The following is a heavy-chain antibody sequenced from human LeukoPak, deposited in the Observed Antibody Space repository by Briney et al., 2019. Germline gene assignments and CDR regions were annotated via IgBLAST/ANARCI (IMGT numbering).Heavy chain of an antibody. CDR1: GFTFSSYS. CDR3: ARDCSGGCYAIDY. J-gene: IGHJ4*02. V-gene: IGHV3-21*01. CDR2: ISSSSSYI. D-gene: IGHD2-21*02. Sequence: PGGSLRLSCAASGFTFSSYSMNWVRQAPGKGLEWVSSISSSSSYIYYADSVKGRFTISRDNAKNSLYLQMNSLRAEDTAVYYCARDCSGGCYAIDYWGQGTLVTVSS.